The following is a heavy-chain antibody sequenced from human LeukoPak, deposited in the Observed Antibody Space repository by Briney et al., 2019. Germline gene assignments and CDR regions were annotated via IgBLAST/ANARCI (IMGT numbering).Heavy chain of an antibody. CDR3: ARAPGIAVAGTDY. CDR1: GGSISSSNW. V-gene: IGHV4-61*01. D-gene: IGHD6-19*01. CDR2: IYYSGST. J-gene: IGHJ4*02. Sequence: SGTLSLTCAVSGGSISSSNWWSWIRQPPGKGLEWIGYIYYSGSTNYNPSLKSRVTISVDTSKNQFSLKLSSVTAADTAVYYCARAPGIAVAGTDYWGQGTLVTVSS.